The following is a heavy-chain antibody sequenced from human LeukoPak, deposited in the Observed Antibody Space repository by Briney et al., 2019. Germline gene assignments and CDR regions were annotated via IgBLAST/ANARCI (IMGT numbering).Heavy chain of an antibody. CDR1: GFTFTSYA. CDR2: INTNTGNP. CDR3: ARDNEGAMGD. D-gene: IGHD5-18*01. V-gene: IGHV7-4-1*02. Sequence: PGRSLRLSCAASGFTFTSYAMNWVRQAPGQGLEWMGWINTNTGNPTYAQGFTGRFVFSLDTSVSTAYLQISSLKAEDTAVYYCARDNEGAMGDWGQGTLVTVSS. J-gene: IGHJ4*02.